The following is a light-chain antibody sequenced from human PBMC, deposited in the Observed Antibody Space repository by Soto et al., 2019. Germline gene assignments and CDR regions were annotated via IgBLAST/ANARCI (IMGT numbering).Light chain of an antibody. V-gene: IGLV1-40*01. CDR3: QSYDSSLSAHV. Sequence: HSVLTQPPSVSGAPGQRVTISCTGCSSNIGAGYDVHWYQQLPGAAPKLLIYGNNNRPSGVPDRFSGSKSGTSASLAITGLQAEDEADYYCQSYDSSLSAHVFGTGTKVTVL. CDR2: GNN. J-gene: IGLJ1*01. CDR1: SSNIGAGYD.